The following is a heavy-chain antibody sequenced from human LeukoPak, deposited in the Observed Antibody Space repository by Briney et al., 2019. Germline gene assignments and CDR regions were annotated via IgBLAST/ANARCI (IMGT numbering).Heavy chain of an antibody. CDR3: ARGGTRTAYYFDY. CDR1: GGSISSYY. Sequence: PSETLSLTCTVSGGSISSYYWSWIRQPPGKGLEWIGYIYYSGSTNYNPSLKSRVTISVDRSKNQFSLKLSSVTAADTAVYYCARGGTRTAYYFDYWGQGTLVTVSS. J-gene: IGHJ4*02. D-gene: IGHD3-16*01. V-gene: IGHV4-59*12. CDR2: IYYSGST.